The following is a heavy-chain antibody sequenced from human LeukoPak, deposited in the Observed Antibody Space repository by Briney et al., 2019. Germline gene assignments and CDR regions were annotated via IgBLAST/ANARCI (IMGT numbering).Heavy chain of an antibody. CDR3: ARDSRGAFDY. Sequence: GGSLRLSYAASGFTFSSYAMSWVRQAPGKGLEWVANIKQDGSEKYYVDSVKGRFTISRDNAKNSLYLQMNSLRADDTAVYYCARDSRGAFDYWGQGTLVTVSS. D-gene: IGHD3-10*01. CDR2: IKQDGSEK. J-gene: IGHJ4*02. CDR1: GFTFSSYA. V-gene: IGHV3-7*01.